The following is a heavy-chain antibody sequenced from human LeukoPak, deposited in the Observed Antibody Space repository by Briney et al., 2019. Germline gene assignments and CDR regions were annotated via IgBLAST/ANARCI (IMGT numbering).Heavy chain of an antibody. J-gene: IGHJ6*02. CDR2: IKEDGTMK. D-gene: IGHD5-18*01. CDR1: GFIFGHYW. Sequence: QTGGSLRLSCAASGFIFGHYWMSWVRQAPGKGLEWVANIKEDGTMKFYADSVKGRFTISRDNVKKSLLLQMNSLRAEDMAVYYCARPIGIQLYYGMDVWGQGTTVTVSS. CDR3: ARPIGIQLYYGMDV. V-gene: IGHV3-7*01.